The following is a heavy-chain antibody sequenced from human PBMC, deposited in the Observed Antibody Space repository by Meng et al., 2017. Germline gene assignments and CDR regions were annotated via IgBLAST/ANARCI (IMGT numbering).Heavy chain of an antibody. V-gene: IGHV3-21*01. CDR2: ISSSSSYI. CDR3: AGSSGIAVAGGGY. J-gene: IGHJ4*02. Sequence: GGSLRLSCAASGFTFSSYSMNWVRQAPGKGLEWVSSISSSSSYIYYADSVKVRFTISRDNAKNSLYMQMNSLRAEDTAVYYCAGSSGIAVAGGGYWGQGTLVTVSS. D-gene: IGHD6-19*01. CDR1: GFTFSSYS.